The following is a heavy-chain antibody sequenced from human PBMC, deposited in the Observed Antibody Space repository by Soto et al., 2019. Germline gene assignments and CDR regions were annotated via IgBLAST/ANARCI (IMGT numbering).Heavy chain of an antibody. CDR1: AFTFNNYA. Sequence: LRLSCAASAFTFNNYAMSWVRQAPGKGLEWVSGIGGSGRTTYYADSVKGRFTISRDNSNNTLFLQMNSLRAEDTAVYYCAKSRYSDSSGDFYDYWGQGTLVTVS. CDR2: IGGSGRTT. CDR3: AKSRYSDSSGDFYDY. J-gene: IGHJ4*02. D-gene: IGHD3-22*01. V-gene: IGHV3-23*01.